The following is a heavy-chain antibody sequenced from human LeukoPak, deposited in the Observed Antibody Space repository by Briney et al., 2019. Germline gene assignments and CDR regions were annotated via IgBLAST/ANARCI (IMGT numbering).Heavy chain of an antibody. Sequence: SETLSLTGTVSGGSISSSSYYWGWIRQPPGKGLEWIGSIYYSGSTYYNPSLKSRVTISVDTSKNQFSLKLSSVTAADTAVYYCARDSSPLGSGYFFFDYWGQGTLVTVSS. D-gene: IGHD3-3*01. CDR3: ARDSSPLGSGYFFFDY. V-gene: IGHV4-39*07. J-gene: IGHJ4*02. CDR1: GGSISSSSYY. CDR2: IYYSGST.